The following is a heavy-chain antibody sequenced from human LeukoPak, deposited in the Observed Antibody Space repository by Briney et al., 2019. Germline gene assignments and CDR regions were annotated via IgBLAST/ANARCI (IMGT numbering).Heavy chain of an antibody. CDR1: GFTFSSYA. J-gene: IGHJ4*02. CDR2: ISYDGSNK. CDR3: AKGMAAAGTFEVDY. Sequence: GGSLRLSCAASGFTFSSYAMHWVRQAPGKGLEWVAVISYDGSNKYYADSVKGRFTISRDNSKNTLYLQMNSLRTEDTALYYCAKGMAAAGTFEVDYWGQGTLVTVSS. V-gene: IGHV3-30-3*01. D-gene: IGHD6-13*01.